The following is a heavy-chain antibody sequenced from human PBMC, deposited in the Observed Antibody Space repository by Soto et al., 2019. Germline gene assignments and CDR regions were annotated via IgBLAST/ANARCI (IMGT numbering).Heavy chain of an antibody. CDR3: ASSLFDWTLYYYMDV. CDR1: GFTFSSYA. D-gene: IGHD3-9*01. J-gene: IGHJ6*03. V-gene: IGHV3-23*01. Sequence: EVQLLESGGGLVQPGGSLRLSCAASGFTFSSYAMSWVRQAPGKGLEWVSAISGSGGSTYYADSVKGRFTISRDNSKNTLYLQMNSLRAEDTAVYYCASSLFDWTLYYYMDVWGKGTTVTVSS. CDR2: ISGSGGST.